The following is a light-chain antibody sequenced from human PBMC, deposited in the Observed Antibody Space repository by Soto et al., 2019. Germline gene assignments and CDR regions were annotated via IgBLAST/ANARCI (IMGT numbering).Light chain of an antibody. J-gene: IGKJ2*01. CDR3: QQYGSSPST. CDR2: GAS. CDR1: QSVRNSY. Sequence: EILLTQSPGTLSLSPGERATLSCRASQSVRNSYLAWYQQKPGQAPRLLIYGASGRATGIPDRFSGSGSGTDFSLTISRLDPEDFALYSCQQYGSSPSTFGQGIKLEI. V-gene: IGKV3-20*01.